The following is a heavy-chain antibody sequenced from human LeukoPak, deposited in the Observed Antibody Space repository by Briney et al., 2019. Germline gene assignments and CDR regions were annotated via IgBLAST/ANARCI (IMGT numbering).Heavy chain of an antibody. J-gene: IGHJ6*03. Sequence: PSETLSLTCTVSGGSISSYYWSWIRQPPGKGLEWIGYIYYSGSTNYNPSLKSRVTISVDTSKNQFSLKLSSVTAADTAVYYCARTTYYYYMVVWRKGTTVTVSS. V-gene: IGHV4-59*01. D-gene: IGHD1-1*01. CDR2: IYYSGST. CDR1: GGSISSYY. CDR3: ARTTYYYYMVV.